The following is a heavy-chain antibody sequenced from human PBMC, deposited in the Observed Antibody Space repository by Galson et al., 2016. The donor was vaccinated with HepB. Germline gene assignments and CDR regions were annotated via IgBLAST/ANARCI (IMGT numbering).Heavy chain of an antibody. Sequence: SLRLSCAASGFTFSSYAMSWVRQAPGKGLEWVANINQDGSQKNYVDSVEGRFTISRDYAKNSLYLQMSSLRAEDTAVYYCASEPTKSNEGYWGQGTLVSVSS. D-gene: IGHD1-1*01. CDR3: ASEPTKSNEGY. CDR1: GFTFSSYA. V-gene: IGHV3-7*03. J-gene: IGHJ4*02. CDR2: INQDGSQK.